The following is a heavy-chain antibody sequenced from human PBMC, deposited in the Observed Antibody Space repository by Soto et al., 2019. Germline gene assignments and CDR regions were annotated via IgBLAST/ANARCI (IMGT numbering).Heavy chain of an antibody. CDR2: VSGSGGST. Sequence: PGGSLRLSCAASGFTFSSYAMDWVRQSPGKGLEWVSVVSGSGGSTYYADSVQGRFTISRDNSKNTLYLQMNSLRAEDTAIYYCARREPGTYFDYKDTGTMVNASS. CDR3: ARREPGTYFDY. J-gene: IGHJ4*02. D-gene: IGHD6-13*01. V-gene: IGHV3-23*01. CDR1: GFTFSSYA.